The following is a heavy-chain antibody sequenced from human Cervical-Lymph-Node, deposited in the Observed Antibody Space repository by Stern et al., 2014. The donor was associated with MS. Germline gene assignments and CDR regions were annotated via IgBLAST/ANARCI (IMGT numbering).Heavy chain of an antibody. CDR2: IFPGAFDT. V-gene: IGHV5-51*01. CDR1: GYTFTDYR. J-gene: IGHJ4*02. D-gene: IGHD6-19*01. CDR3: ARPHSPGWSYYFDF. Sequence: EVQLVQSGAEVRKPGQSLTISCNISGYTFTDYRIAWVRQMPGKGLEWMRAIFPGAFDTRYSRSFQGHVTISVDTSINTAYLQWSDLRASDTAMYYCARPHSPGWSYYFDFWGQGTLVAVSS.